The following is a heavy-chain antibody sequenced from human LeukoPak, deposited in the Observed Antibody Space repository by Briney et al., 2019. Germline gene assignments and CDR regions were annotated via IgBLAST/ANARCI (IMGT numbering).Heavy chain of an antibody. CDR1: GYTFTGYY. Sequence: ASVKVSCKASGYTFTGYYMHWVRQAPGQGLEWMGWINPNSGGTNYAQKFQGRVTMTRDTSISTAYMELSRLRSDDTAVYYCARDMRRGVHSWGFDPWGQGTLVTVSS. CDR3: ARDMRRGVHSWGFDP. D-gene: IGHD3-10*01. CDR2: INPNSGGT. V-gene: IGHV1-2*02. J-gene: IGHJ5*02.